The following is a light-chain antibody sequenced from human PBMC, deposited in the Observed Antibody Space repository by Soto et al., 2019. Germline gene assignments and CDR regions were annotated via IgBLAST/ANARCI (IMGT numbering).Light chain of an antibody. Sequence: QSALTQPASVSGSPGQSITISCTGTSSDVGTYNLVSWYQQHPGKAPKVIIYEGTKRPSGVSNRFSGSKSGNTASLTISGLQADDAADCYCCLNAGSRVMFGGGTKLTVL. J-gene: IGLJ3*02. CDR2: EGT. V-gene: IGLV2-23*01. CDR1: SSDVGTYNL. CDR3: CLNAGSRVM.